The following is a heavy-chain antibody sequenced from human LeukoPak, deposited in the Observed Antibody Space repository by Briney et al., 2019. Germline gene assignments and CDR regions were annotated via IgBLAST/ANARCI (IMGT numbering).Heavy chain of an antibody. J-gene: IGHJ4*02. V-gene: IGHV4-34*01. CDR3: ARVKSYGFSYYFDY. D-gene: IGHD5-18*01. Sequence: SETLSLTCAVYGGSFSGYYWSWIRQPPGKGLEWIGEINHSGSTNYNPSLKSRVTISVDTSKNQFSLKLSSVTAADTAVYYCARVKSYGFSYYFDYWGQGTLVTVSS. CDR1: GGSFSGYY. CDR2: INHSGST.